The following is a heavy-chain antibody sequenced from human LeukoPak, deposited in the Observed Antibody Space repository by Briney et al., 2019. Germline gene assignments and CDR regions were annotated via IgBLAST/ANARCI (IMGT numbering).Heavy chain of an antibody. CDR1: GFAFSDYY. Sequence: KSGGSLRLSCAASGFAFSDYYMNWVRQAPGKGLEWVAYISENGDTIHYADSVKGRFIVSRDNARNSLHLQMNSLRAEDAAVYYCASGRSFGYWGQGTRVTVSS. V-gene: IGHV3-11*04. D-gene: IGHD1-14*01. CDR3: ASGRSFGY. CDR2: ISENGDTI. J-gene: IGHJ4*02.